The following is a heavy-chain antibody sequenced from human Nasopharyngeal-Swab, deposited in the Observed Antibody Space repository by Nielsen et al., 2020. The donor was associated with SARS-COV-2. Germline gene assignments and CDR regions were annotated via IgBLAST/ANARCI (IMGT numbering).Heavy chain of an antibody. CDR1: GGSISSGSYY. Sequence: SETLSFTFTVFGGSISSGSYYWSWIRQPAGKGLEWIGRIYTSVSTNYNPSLKSRVTISVDTSKNQFSLKLSSVTAADTAVYYCARDRALRFLEWLNGVRAFDIWGQGTMVTVSS. CDR3: ARDRALRFLEWLNGVRAFDI. J-gene: IGHJ3*02. V-gene: IGHV4-61*02. D-gene: IGHD3-3*01. CDR2: IYTSVST.